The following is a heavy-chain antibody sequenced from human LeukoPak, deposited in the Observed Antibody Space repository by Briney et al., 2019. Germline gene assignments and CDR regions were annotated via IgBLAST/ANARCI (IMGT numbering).Heavy chain of an antibody. Sequence: GGSLRLSCAASGFTFSSYAMSWVRQAPGKGLEWVSAISGSGSSTYYADSVKGRFTISRDNSKNTLSLQMDSLRAEDTAVYYCAKGGSFYDSSGYADYWGQGTLVTVSS. V-gene: IGHV3-23*01. CDR3: AKGGSFYDSSGYADY. CDR1: GFTFSSYA. CDR2: ISGSGSST. J-gene: IGHJ4*02. D-gene: IGHD3-22*01.